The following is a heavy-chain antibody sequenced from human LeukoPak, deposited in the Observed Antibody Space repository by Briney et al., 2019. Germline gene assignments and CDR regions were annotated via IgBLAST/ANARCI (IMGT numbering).Heavy chain of an antibody. Sequence: GGSLRLSCAASGFTFSDYYMSWIRQAPGKGLEWVSYISSSSSYTNYADSAKGRFTISRDNAKNSLYLQMNSLRAEDTAVYYCARTATVTTIDYWGQGTLVTVSS. J-gene: IGHJ4*02. CDR2: ISSSSSYT. CDR1: GFTFSDYY. V-gene: IGHV3-11*06. D-gene: IGHD4-17*01. CDR3: ARTATVTTIDY.